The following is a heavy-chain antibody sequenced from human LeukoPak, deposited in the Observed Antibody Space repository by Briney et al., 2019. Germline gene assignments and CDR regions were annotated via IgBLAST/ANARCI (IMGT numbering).Heavy chain of an antibody. V-gene: IGHV1-18*01. D-gene: IGHD6-13*01. J-gene: IGHJ5*02. CDR2: ISAYNGNT. Sequence: ASVKVSCKASGYTFTSYGISWVRQAPGQGLEWMGWISAYNGNTNYAQKLQGRVTMTTDTSTSTAYMELRSLRSDDTAVYYCARDPTPYSSSWYNWFDPWGQGTLVTVSS. CDR3: ARDPTPYSSSWYNWFDP. CDR1: GYTFTSYG.